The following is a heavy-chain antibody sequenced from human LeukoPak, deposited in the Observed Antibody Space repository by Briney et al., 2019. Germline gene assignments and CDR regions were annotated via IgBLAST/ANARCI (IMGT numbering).Heavy chain of an antibody. V-gene: IGHV1-69*06. Sequence: SVRVSCKASGGTFSSYAIGWVRQGPGQGLEWMGGIIPIFGTANYAQTFQGRVTITADKTTRTAYMEQSRVRYEDTAAYYCARDRWVYSAFDIWGQGTMVTVSS. CDR3: ARDRWVYSAFDI. CDR1: GGTFSSYA. CDR2: IIPIFGTA. D-gene: IGHD2-15*01. J-gene: IGHJ3*02.